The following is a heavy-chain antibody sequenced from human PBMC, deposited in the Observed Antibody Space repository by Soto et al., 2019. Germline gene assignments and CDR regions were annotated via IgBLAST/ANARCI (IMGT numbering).Heavy chain of an antibody. J-gene: IGHJ3*02. CDR2: INHSGST. D-gene: IGHD6-13*01. Sequence: QVQLQQWGAGLLKPSETLSLTCAVYGGSFSGYYWSWIRQPPRKGLEWIGEINHSGSTNYNPSLKSRVTISVDTSKNQFSLKPTSVTAADTAVYYCARVGYSSSWYRRGAFDIWGQGTMVTVSS. V-gene: IGHV4-34*01. CDR3: ARVGYSSSWYRRGAFDI. CDR1: GGSFSGYY.